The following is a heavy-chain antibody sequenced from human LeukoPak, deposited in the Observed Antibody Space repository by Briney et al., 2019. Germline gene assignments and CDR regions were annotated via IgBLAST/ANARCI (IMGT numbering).Heavy chain of an antibody. D-gene: IGHD5-12*01. V-gene: IGHV5-51*01. CDR3: ATRFLVATIKDAFDI. CDR1: GYSFTSYW. Sequence: GESLKISCKGSGYSFTSYWIGWVRQMPGKGLEWMGIIYPGDSDTRYSPSSQGQVTISADKSISTAYLQWSSLKASDTAMYYCATRFLVATIKDAFDIWGQGTMVTVSS. J-gene: IGHJ3*02. CDR2: IYPGDSDT.